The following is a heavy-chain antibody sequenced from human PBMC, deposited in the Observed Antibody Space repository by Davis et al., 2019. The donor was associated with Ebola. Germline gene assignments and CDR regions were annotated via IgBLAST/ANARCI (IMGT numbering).Heavy chain of an antibody. CDR1: GCSISSYY. Sequence: SETLSLTCSASGCSISSYYWSWIRQPPGKGLEWIGYIYYSGSTNYNPSLKSRVTISVDTSKNQFSLKLSSVTAADTAVYYCAGLPLYCSGGSCYSNYYYYGMDVWGQGTTVTVSS. J-gene: IGHJ6*02. CDR3: AGLPLYCSGGSCYSNYYYYGMDV. D-gene: IGHD2-15*01. V-gene: IGHV4-59*08. CDR2: IYYSGST.